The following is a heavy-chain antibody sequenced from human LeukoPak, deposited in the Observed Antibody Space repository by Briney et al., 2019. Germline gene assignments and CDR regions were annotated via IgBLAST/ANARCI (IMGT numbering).Heavy chain of an antibody. CDR3: ARDDIYDATPPLDY. CDR1: GYTFTGYY. J-gene: IGHJ4*02. CDR2: TSAYNGNT. D-gene: IGHD3-22*01. V-gene: IGHV1-18*04. Sequence: ASVKVSCKASGYTFTGYYMHWVRQAPGQGLEWMGWTSAYNGNTNYAQKLQGRVTMTTDTSTSTAYMELRSLRSDDTAVYYCARDDIYDATPPLDYWGQGTLVTVSS.